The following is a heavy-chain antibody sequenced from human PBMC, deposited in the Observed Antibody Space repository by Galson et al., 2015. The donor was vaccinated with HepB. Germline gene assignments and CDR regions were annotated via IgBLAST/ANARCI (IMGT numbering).Heavy chain of an antibody. V-gene: IGHV1-3*01. CDR3: ARDRYYYGSGSYLYYYYYYGMDV. J-gene: IGHJ6*02. Sequence: SVKVSCKASGYTFTSYAMHCVRQAPGQRLEWMGWINAGNGNTKYSQKFQGRVTITRDTSASTAYMELCSLRSEDTAVYYCARDRYYYGSGSYLYYYYYYGMDVWGQGTTVTVSS. CDR2: INAGNGNT. D-gene: IGHD3-10*01. CDR1: GYTFTSYA.